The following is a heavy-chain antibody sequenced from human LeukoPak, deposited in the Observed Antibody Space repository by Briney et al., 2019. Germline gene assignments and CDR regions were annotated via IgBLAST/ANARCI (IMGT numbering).Heavy chain of an antibody. V-gene: IGHV3-30*04. CDR1: GFTFSSYA. D-gene: IGHD3-22*01. CDR3: ARDGNYYNSRGPGVFNI. J-gene: IGHJ3*02. CDR2: ISYDGSNK. Sequence: PGRSLRLSCAASGFTFSSYAMHWVRQAPGKGLEWVAVISYDGSNKYYADSVKGRFTISRDNSKNTLYLQMNSLRAEDTAVYYFARDGNYYNSRGPGVFNIGGKGKMVTVFS.